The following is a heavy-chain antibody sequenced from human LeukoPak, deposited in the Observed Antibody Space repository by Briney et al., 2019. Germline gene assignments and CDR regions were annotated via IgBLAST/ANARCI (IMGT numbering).Heavy chain of an antibody. D-gene: IGHD4/OR15-4a*01. J-gene: IGHJ4*02. V-gene: IGHV3-53*01. CDR2: IYSDNT. CDR1: GFTVSSNS. CDR3: ARRAGAYSHPYDC. Sequence: GGSLRLSCTVSGFTVSSNSMSWVRQAPGKGLEWVSFIYSDNTHYSDSVKGRFTISRDNSKNTLYLQMNSLRAEDTALYYCARRAGAYSHPYDCWGQGTLVTVSS.